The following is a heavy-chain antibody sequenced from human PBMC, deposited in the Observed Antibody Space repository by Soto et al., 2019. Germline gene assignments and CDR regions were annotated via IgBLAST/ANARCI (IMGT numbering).Heavy chain of an antibody. D-gene: IGHD4-17*01. CDR1: GYTFTSHD. Sequence: QVQLVQSGTEVKKPGASVKVSCKASGYTFTSHDINWVRQATGQGLEWMGWMNPNSGNTGYAQKFQGRVTMTRNTSISTAYMELSTLRSEDTAVYYCARWDYGVYARFDYWGQGTLVTVSS. V-gene: IGHV1-8*01. CDR3: ARWDYGVYARFDY. CDR2: MNPNSGNT. J-gene: IGHJ4*02.